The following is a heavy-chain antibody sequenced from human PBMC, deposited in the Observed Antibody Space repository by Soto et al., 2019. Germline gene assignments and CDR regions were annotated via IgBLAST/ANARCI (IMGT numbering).Heavy chain of an antibody. Sequence: PSETLSLTCAVSGGSISSDNWWTWVRQTPGKGLEWIGEIYHSGSTNYNPSLKSRVTISLDKSKNQISLTLNSVSAADTAVYYCARVHSSRIRIAQSGGMGLDYWGQGFLVTVSS. CDR3: ARVHSSRIRIAQSGGMGLDY. CDR1: GGSISSDNW. CDR2: IYHSGST. V-gene: IGHV4-4*02. J-gene: IGHJ4*02. D-gene: IGHD6-13*01.